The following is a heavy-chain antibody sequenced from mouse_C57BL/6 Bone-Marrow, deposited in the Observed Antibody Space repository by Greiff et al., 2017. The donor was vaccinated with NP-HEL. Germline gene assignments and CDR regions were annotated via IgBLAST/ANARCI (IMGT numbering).Heavy chain of an antibody. J-gene: IGHJ1*03. D-gene: IGHD2-3*01. CDR3: ARRGWLLWYFDV. V-gene: IGHV5-6*02. CDR1: GFTFSSYG. Sequence: EVMLVESGGDLVKPGGSLKLSCAASGFTFSSYGLSWVRQTPDKRLEWVATISSGGSYTYYPDSVKGRFTISRDNAKNTLYLQMSSLKSEDTAMYYCARRGWLLWYFDVWGTGTTVTGSS. CDR2: ISSGGSYT.